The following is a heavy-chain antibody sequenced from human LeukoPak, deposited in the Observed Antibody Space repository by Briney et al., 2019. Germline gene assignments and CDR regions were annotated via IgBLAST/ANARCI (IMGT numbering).Heavy chain of an antibody. CDR1: GFTFSSYA. J-gene: IGHJ4*02. CDR3: AKDLAAGRGLPTVVTHFDY. CDR2: ISGSGGST. D-gene: IGHD4-23*01. V-gene: IGHV3-23*01. Sequence: PGGSLRLSCAASGFTFSSYAMSWVRQAPGKGLEWVSAISGSGGSTYYADSVKGRFTISRDNSKNTLYLQMNSLRAEDTAVYYCAKDLAAGRGLPTVVTHFDYWGQGTLVTVSS.